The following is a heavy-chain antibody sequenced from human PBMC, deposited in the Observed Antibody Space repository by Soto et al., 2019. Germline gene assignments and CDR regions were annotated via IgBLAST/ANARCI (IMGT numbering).Heavy chain of an antibody. D-gene: IGHD3-3*01. CDR1: GYTFTSYD. CDR2: MNPNSGNT. CDR3: ASGVFAIFGVVITHYYYYSMDV. V-gene: IGHV1-8*01. Sequence: ASVKVSCKASGYTFTSYDINWVRQATGQGLEWMGWMNPNSGNTGYAQKFQGRVTMTRNTSISTAYMELSSLRSEDTAVYYCASGVFAIFGVVITHYYYYSMDVWGKGTTVTVSS. J-gene: IGHJ6*03.